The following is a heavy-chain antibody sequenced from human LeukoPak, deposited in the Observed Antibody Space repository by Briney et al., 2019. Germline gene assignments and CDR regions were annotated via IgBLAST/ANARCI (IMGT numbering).Heavy chain of an antibody. CDR1: GASIINYY. D-gene: IGHD3-10*01. CDR2: IYYTGIT. CDR3: ARHGYYSGSGTFYYFDP. V-gene: IGHV4-59*08. Sequence: SETLSLTCTVSGASIINYYWSWIRQPPGKGLDWIGHIYYTGITNYNPSLKSRVTISMDTSKNHFSLKLSSVTAADTAVYYCARHGYYSGSGTFYYFDPWGQGTLVTVSS. J-gene: IGHJ5*02.